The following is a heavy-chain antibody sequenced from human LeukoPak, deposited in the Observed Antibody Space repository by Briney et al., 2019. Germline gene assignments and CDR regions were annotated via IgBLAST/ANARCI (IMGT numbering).Heavy chain of an antibody. J-gene: IGHJ3*02. Sequence: SETLSLTCTVSGGSISSYYWSWIRQPPGKGLEWIGYIYYSGSTNYNPSLKSRVTISVDTSKNQFSLKLSSVTAADTAVYYCARSMVRDISADWGAFDIWGQGTMVTVSS. V-gene: IGHV4-59*01. CDR3: ARSMVRDISADWGAFDI. CDR2: IYYSGST. CDR1: GGSISSYY. D-gene: IGHD3-10*01.